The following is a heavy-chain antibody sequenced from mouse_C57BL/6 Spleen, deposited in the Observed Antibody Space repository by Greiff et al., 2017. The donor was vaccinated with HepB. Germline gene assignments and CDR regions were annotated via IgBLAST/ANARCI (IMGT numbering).Heavy chain of an antibody. CDR3: ARIKKIVATYFDY. CDR2: TNPTNGRT. CDR1: GYTFTSYW. Sequence: VQLQQSGAELVKAGASVKMSCKASGYTFTSYWMHWVKQRLGQGLEWFAETNPTNGRTYYNEKFKSKATLTVDKSSSTAYMLLSGPTFEDSAVYDCARIKKIVATYFDYWGQGTTLVVSS. D-gene: IGHD1-1*01. J-gene: IGHJ2*01. V-gene: IGHV1S81*02.